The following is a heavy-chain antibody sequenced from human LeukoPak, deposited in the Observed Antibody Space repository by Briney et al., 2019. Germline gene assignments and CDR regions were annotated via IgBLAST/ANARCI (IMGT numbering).Heavy chain of an antibody. J-gene: IGHJ3*01. CDR2: TYYRSKWYY. Sequence: SQTLSLTCAISGDSVSRNSAAWNCIRQSPARGLECLGRTYYRSKWYYEYAVSVKSRITINPDTSKNQFSLHLNSVTHEDTAVYYCAGGAFGHAFDVWGQGTMVTVS. D-gene: IGHD3-16*01. CDR1: GDSVSRNSAA. V-gene: IGHV6-1*01. CDR3: AGGAFGHAFDV.